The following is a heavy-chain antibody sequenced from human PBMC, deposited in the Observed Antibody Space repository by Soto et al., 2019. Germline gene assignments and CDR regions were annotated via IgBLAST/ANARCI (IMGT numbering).Heavy chain of an antibody. V-gene: IGHV3-23*01. J-gene: IGHJ5*02. Sequence: EVQLLESGGGLVQPGGSLRLSCVASGFTFSTYAMSWVRQAPGKGLEWVSGIGGGTTTYYTAYVKGRFTISRDNSKNTLYLQMNSLRAEDTAVYYCAKWSGSFHLGPWGQGTLVTVSS. CDR1: GFTFSTYA. D-gene: IGHD1-26*01. CDR3: AKWSGSFHLGP. CDR2: IGGGTTT.